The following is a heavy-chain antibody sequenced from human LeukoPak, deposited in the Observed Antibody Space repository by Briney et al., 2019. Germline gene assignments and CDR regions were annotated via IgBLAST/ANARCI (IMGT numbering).Heavy chain of an antibody. J-gene: IGHJ4*02. CDR1: GFTFTFSTFG. Sequence: GGSLRLSCVDSGFTFTFSTFGMHWVRQAPGKGLERVAAISSDGDNTDSRDSVKGLFTISRDTSKNTPFLQMNSLRPEDTAVYYCARPRPPSSTVTPFEYWGQGTPVTVSS. D-gene: IGHD4-17*01. V-gene: IGHV3-30*03. CDR3: ARPRPPSSTVTPFEY. CDR2: ISSDGDNT.